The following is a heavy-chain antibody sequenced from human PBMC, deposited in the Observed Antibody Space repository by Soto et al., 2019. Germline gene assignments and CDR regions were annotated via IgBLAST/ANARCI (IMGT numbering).Heavy chain of an antibody. D-gene: IGHD1-26*01. CDR1: GYTLTELS. V-gene: IGHV1-24*01. Sequence: ASVKVSCKVSGYTLTELSMHWVRQAPGKGLEWMGGFDPDDGETIYAQKFQGRVTMTRDTSTGTVYMELSSLRSEDTAVYYCARGGGSYYFDYWGQGTLVTVSS. CDR3: ARGGGSYYFDY. J-gene: IGHJ4*02. CDR2: FDPDDGET.